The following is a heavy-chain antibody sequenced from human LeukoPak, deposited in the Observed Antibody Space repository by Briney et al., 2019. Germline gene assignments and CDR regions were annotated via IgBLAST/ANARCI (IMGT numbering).Heavy chain of an antibody. CDR1: GFTFSSYG. J-gene: IGHJ3*02. CDR2: ISYDGSDK. D-gene: IGHD2-15*01. V-gene: IGHV3-30*03. CDR3: ARPKRSCSGSSCHFDGLDI. Sequence: GGSLRLSCAASGFTFSSYGMHWVRQAPGKGLEWVAVISYDGSDKYYADSVKGRFTISRDNSKNTVYLQMNSLRAEDTAVYYCARPKRSCSGSSCHFDGLDIWGQGTMVTVSS.